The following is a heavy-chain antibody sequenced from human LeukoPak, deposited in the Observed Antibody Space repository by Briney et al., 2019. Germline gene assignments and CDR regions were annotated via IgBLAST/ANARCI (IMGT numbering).Heavy chain of an antibody. D-gene: IGHD6-19*01. CDR1: GGSISSYY. Sequence: SETLSLTCTVSGGSISSYYWSWIRQPPGKGLEWIGYIDSSGITNYNSSLNSRVTISLDTSQNQFSLKLNSVTAADTAVYYCATVASGWYPDYWGQGALVTVAS. V-gene: IGHV4-59*01. CDR3: ATVASGWYPDY. J-gene: IGHJ4*02. CDR2: IDSSGIT.